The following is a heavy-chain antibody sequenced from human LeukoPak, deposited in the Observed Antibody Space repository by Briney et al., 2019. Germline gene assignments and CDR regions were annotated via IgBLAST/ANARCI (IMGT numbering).Heavy chain of an antibody. Sequence: GGSLRLSCAASGFTFSSYSMKWVRQAPGKGLEWVSSISSSSSYIYYADSVKGRFTISRDNAKNSLYLQMNSLRAEDTAVYYCARDADSYGEYYFDYWGQGTLVTVSS. CDR1: GFTFSSYS. CDR2: ISSSSSYI. J-gene: IGHJ4*02. V-gene: IGHV3-21*01. D-gene: IGHD5-18*01. CDR3: ARDADSYGEYYFDY.